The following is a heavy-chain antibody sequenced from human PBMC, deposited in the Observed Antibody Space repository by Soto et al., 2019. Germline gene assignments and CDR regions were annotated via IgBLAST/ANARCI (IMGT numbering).Heavy chain of an antibody. J-gene: IGHJ4*02. CDR3: AIPGGRYNNVDY. V-gene: IGHV1-69*02. D-gene: IGHD3-10*01. Sequence: QVQLVQSGAEVKKPGSSVKVSCKASGGTFSSYTISWVRKAPGQGLEWMGRIISILGIENYAQKFQGRVTITADKSTSTAYMELSSLKSEDTAVYYCAIPGGRYNNVDYWCQGTLVTVSS. CDR1: GGTFSSYT. CDR2: IISILGIE.